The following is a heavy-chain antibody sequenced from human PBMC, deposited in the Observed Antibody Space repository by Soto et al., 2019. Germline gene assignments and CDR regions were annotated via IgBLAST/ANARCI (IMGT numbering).Heavy chain of an antibody. D-gene: IGHD6-13*01. CDR1: GYRVSSYW. V-gene: IGHV5-10-1*01. J-gene: IGHJ4*02. CDR3: ARQDSSNWYGRGADY. Sequence: GESLKISCSGSGYRVSSYWITWVRQMPGKGLEWVGKIDPGDSYNTYNPSFQGHVTISVDRSINTAYLEWSRLKASDTAIYYCARQDSSNWYGRGADYWGQGTLVTVSS. CDR2: IDPGDSYN.